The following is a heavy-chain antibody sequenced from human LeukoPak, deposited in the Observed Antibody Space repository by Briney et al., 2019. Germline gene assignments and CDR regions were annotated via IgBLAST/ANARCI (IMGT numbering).Heavy chain of an antibody. D-gene: IGHD5-12*01. V-gene: IGHV4-59*01. J-gene: IGHJ4*02. CDR1: GGSISSYY. CDR3: ARSIVATINPDY. CDR2: IYYSGST. Sequence: SETLSLICSVSGGSISSYYWSWIRQPPGKGLEWIGYIYYSGSTNYNPSLKSRVTISVDTSKNQFSLKLSSVTAADTAVYYCARSIVATINPDYWGQGTLVTVSS.